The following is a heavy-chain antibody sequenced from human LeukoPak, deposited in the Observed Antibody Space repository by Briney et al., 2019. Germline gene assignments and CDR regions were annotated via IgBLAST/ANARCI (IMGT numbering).Heavy chain of an antibody. CDR1: GFTFSSYA. CDR3: ARGPAPLTYFDY. D-gene: IGHD3-16*01. V-gene: IGHV1-69*01. J-gene: IGHJ4*02. Sequence: GGSLRLSCAASGFTFSSYAISWVRQAPGQGLEWMGGIIPIFGTANYAQKFQGRVTITADESTSTAYMELSSLRSEDTAVYYCARGPAPLTYFDYWGQGTLVTVSS. CDR2: IIPIFGTA.